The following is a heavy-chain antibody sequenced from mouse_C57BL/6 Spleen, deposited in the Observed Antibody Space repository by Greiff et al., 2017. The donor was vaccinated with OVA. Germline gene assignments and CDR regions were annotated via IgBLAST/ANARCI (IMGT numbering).Heavy chain of an antibody. CDR1: GYAFSSYW. CDR2: IYPGDGDT. V-gene: IGHV1-80*01. D-gene: IGHD2-4*01. Sequence: QVQLQHSGAELVKPGASVKISCKASGYAFSSYWMNWVKQRPGKGLEWIGQIYPGDGDTNYNGKFKGKATLTADKSSSTAYMQLSSLTSEDSAVYFCARSPYDYDSAWFAYWGQGTLVTVSA. J-gene: IGHJ3*01. CDR3: ARSPYDYDSAWFAY.